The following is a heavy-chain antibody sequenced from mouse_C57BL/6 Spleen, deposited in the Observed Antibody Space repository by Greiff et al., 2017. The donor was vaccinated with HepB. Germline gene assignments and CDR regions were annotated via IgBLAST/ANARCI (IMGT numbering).Heavy chain of an antibody. D-gene: IGHD2-12*01. V-gene: IGHV1-61*01. Sequence: VQLQQPGAELVRPGSSVKLSCKASGYTFTSYWMDWVKQRPGQGLEWIGNIYPSDSETHYNQKFKDKATLTVDKSSSTAYMQLSSLTSEDSAVYYCARSDVPVRFAYWGQGTLVTVSA. CDR2: IYPSDSET. J-gene: IGHJ3*01. CDR3: ARSDVPVRFAY. CDR1: GYTFTSYW.